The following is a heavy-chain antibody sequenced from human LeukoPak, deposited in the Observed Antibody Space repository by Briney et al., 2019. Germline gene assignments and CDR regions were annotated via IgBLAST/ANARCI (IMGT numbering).Heavy chain of an antibody. CDR2: ISGSGGST. V-gene: IGHV3-23*01. CDR3: ARVDS. CDR1: GFTFGDYA. J-gene: IGHJ4*02. Sequence: HSGGSLRLSCTASGFTFGDYAMSWVRQAPGKGLEWVSAISGSGGSTYYADSVKGRFTISRDNSKNTLYLQMGSLRAEDMAVYYCARVDSWGRGTLVTVSS.